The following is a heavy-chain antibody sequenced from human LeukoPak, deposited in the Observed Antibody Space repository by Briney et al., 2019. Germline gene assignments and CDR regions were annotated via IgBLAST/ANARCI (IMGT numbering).Heavy chain of an antibody. Sequence: GGSLRLSCAASGFTFSSYAMSLVRQAPGKGLEWVSAISGSGGSTSYADSAKGRFTISRDRSKNTLYLQMNSLRVEDTAVYYCTRGPNDYFKWGQGTLVTVSS. CDR2: ISGSGGST. D-gene: IGHD1-1*01. CDR1: GFTFSSYA. V-gene: IGHV3-23*01. J-gene: IGHJ4*02. CDR3: TRGPNDYFK.